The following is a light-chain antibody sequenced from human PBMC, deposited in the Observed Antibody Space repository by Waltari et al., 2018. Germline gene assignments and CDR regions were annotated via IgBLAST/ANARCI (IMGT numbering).Light chain of an antibody. CDR1: GLVNMY. J-gene: IGLJ3*02. CDR2: KDS. CDR3: SSRNGRANQVV. Sequence: SFELTQPPSLSVSPGETATIDCSGDGLVNMYVSWYQQKSGQAPLLLIAKDSSRPSGIPDRISGYSSGATSSLTITGAQAEDEADYYCSSRNGRANQVVFAGGTKVTVL. V-gene: IGLV3-1*01.